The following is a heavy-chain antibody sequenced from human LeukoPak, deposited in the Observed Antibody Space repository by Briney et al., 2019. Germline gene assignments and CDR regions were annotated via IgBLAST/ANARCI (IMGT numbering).Heavy chain of an antibody. D-gene: IGHD5-18*01. CDR1: GGSISSGNYH. CDR2: IYYSGNT. V-gene: IGHV4-30-4*08. CDR3: ARLRGYSYGMAFDY. J-gene: IGHJ4*02. Sequence: SSQTLSLTCTVSGGSISSGNYHWRWIRQPPGKGLEWIGYIYYSGNTYYNPSLKSRVTISVDTSKNQFSLKLRSLTAADTAVYYCARLRGYSYGMAFDYWGQGTLVTVSS.